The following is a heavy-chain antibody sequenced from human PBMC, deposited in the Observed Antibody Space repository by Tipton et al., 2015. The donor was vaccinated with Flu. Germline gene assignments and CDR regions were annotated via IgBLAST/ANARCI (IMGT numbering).Heavy chain of an antibody. CDR1: GYSFTNYW. D-gene: IGHD1-26*01. Sequence: QLVQSGAEVKKPGESLKLSCKGSGYSFTNYWIGWVRQMPGKGLEWMGVIYPGDSDAIYSPSFQGRVTILADKSISTAYLQWSSLKASDTAMYYCVRHLKPGCQSVVGFDYWGQGTLVTVSS. CDR3: VRHLKPGCQSVVGFDY. V-gene: IGHV5-51*01. J-gene: IGHJ4*02. CDR2: IYPGDSDA.